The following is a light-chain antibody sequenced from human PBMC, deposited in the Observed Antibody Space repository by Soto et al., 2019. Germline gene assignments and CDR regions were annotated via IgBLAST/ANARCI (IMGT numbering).Light chain of an antibody. V-gene: IGKV1-5*01. CDR2: DAS. J-gene: IGKJ1*01. CDR1: QSISSW. CDR3: HQYNTYSGT. Sequence: DIQMTQSPSTLSASVGDRVTITCRASQSISSWLAWYQQKPGKAPKVLIYDASSLESGVPSRFSGNGSGTEFTLTISSLQPDDFSTYYCHQYNTYSGTFGQGTKVEIK.